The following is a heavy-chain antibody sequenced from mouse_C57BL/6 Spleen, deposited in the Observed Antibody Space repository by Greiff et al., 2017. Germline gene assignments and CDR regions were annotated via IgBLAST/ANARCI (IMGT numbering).Heavy chain of an antibody. Sequence: QVQLKESGAELVRPGTSVKVSCKASGYAFTNYLIEWVKQRPGQGLEWIGVINPGSGGTNYNEKFKGKATLTADKSSSTAYMQLSSLTSEDSAVYFCARGMITTRFDVWGTGTTVTVSS. J-gene: IGHJ1*03. CDR2: INPGSGGT. V-gene: IGHV1-54*01. D-gene: IGHD2-4*01. CDR3: ARGMITTRFDV. CDR1: GYAFTNYL.